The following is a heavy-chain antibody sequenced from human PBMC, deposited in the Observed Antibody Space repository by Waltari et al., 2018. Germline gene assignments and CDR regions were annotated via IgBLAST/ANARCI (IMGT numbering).Heavy chain of an antibody. CDR1: GVAVSANF. J-gene: IGHJ5*02. D-gene: IGHD5-18*01. Sequence: EVQLVESGGTLIQPGGSLRLSCAVSGVAVSANFFTWVRQAPGKGLECFSVLHIGGATDSADSVRVRFTISRDSSKNTLYLQMNILRVDDTAIYYCARQLGYTYALGSWGQGTLVTVSS. CDR3: ARQLGYTYALGS. V-gene: IGHV3-53*01. CDR2: LHIGGAT.